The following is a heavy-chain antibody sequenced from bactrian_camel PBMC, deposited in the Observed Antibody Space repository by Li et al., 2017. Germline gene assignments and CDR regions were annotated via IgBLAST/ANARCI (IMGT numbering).Heavy chain of an antibody. J-gene: IGHJ4*01. V-gene: IGHV3S25*01. D-gene: IGHD6*01. CDR2: TSNNDGRT. CDR1: DITGSPNC. Sequence: SGGGSVQAGEPLRLSCTVSDITGSPNCLGWFRQAPGERREGVAATSNNDGRTWYADSVKGRFTISRNSAKNTVYLQMNSLKSEDAAMYYCATWTGNYWGQGTQVTVS. CDR3: ATWTGNY.